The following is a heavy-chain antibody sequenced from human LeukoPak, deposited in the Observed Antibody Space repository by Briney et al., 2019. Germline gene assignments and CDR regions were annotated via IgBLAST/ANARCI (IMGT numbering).Heavy chain of an antibody. CDR1: GGSISSYY. J-gene: IGHJ5*02. Sequence: SETLSLTCTVFGGSISSYYWSWIRQPPGKGLEWIGYIYYSGSTNYNPSLKSRVTISVDTSKNQFSLKLSSVTAADTAVYYCARAYSGSYFWFDPWGQGTLVTVSS. V-gene: IGHV4-59*01. D-gene: IGHD1-26*01. CDR2: IYYSGST. CDR3: ARAYSGSYFWFDP.